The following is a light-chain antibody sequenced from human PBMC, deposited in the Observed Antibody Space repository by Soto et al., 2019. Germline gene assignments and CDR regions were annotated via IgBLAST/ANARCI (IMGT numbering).Light chain of an antibody. CDR1: NSDLGSFNF. CDR3: CSDAVISTYF. J-gene: IGLJ1*01. V-gene: IGLV2-23*02. CDR2: EVA. Sequence: QSVLTQPASVSGSPGQSITISCTRTNSDLGSFNFVSWYQQHPGKAPKVIIYEVAKRPSGISDRFSGSKSGNTASLTFFGLQVEDEADYYCCSDAVISTYFFGTGAKVTVL.